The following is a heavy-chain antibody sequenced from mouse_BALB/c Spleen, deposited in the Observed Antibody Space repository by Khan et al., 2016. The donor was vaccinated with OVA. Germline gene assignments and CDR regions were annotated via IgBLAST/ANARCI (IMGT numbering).Heavy chain of an antibody. CDR2: ISYSDST. D-gene: IGHD1-1*01. Sequence: EVELVESGPGLVKPSQSLSLTCTVTGYSITSNYAWNWIRQFPGNKLEWMGYISYSDSTSYNPSLQSRISITRDTSQNQFFLQLNSVTTEDTATYYCARGNYYGYYFDYWGQGTTLTVSS. CDR3: ARGNYYGYYFDY. CDR1: GYSITSNYA. J-gene: IGHJ2*01. V-gene: IGHV3-2*02.